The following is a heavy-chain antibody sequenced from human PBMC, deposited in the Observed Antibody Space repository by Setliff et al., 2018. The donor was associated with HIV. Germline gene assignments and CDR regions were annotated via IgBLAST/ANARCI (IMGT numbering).Heavy chain of an antibody. CDR1: GYSFSDYW. V-gene: IGHV5-51*01. CDR3: IRRRRAPGAADLESY. D-gene: IGHD7-27*01. Sequence: GESLKISCKASGYSFSDYWIGWVRQMPGKGPEWMGVTYPGDSTTRYSPSLAGQVTISADRSINTAFLQWSSLEASDTAMYYCIRRRRAPGAADLESYWGQGTLVTVSS. CDR2: TYPGDSTT. J-gene: IGHJ4*02.